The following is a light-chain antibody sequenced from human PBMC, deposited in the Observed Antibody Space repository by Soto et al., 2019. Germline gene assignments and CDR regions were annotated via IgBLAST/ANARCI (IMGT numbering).Light chain of an antibody. J-gene: IGKJ1*01. CDR1: QRVLYRSNNKNY. CDR2: WGS. V-gene: IGKV4-1*01. CDR3: QQYYSTPRT. Sequence: DIVMTQSPASLAVSLGERATINCKSSQRVLYRSNNKNYLSWYQQKPGQPPKLLIYWGSTRESGVPDRFSGSGSGTDFTLTVSSLQAEDVAVYYCQQYYSTPRTFGQGTKVEIK.